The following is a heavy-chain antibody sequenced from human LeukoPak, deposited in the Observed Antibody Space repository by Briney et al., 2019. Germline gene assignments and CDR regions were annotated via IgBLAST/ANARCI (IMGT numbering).Heavy chain of an antibody. CDR2: IYSGGST. Sequence: GGSLRLSCAASAFTVSSNYMSWVRQAPGKGLEWVSVIYSGGSTYYADSVKGRFTISRDNSKNTLYLQMNSLRAEDTAVYYCARTRPEWGSSDYWGQGTLVTVSS. CDR3: ARTRPEWGSSDY. J-gene: IGHJ4*02. V-gene: IGHV3-53*01. CDR1: AFTVSSNY. D-gene: IGHD1-26*01.